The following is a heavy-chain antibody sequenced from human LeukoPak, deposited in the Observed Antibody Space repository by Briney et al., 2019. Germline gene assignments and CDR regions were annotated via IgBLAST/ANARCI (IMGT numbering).Heavy chain of an antibody. V-gene: IGHV4-34*01. CDR2: INHSGST. CDR3: ARASTYYYGSGSYSNWFDP. J-gene: IGHJ5*02. D-gene: IGHD3-10*01. CDR1: GGSISSYY. Sequence: SETLSLTCTVSGGSISSYYWSWIRQPPGKGLEWIGEINHSGSTNYNPSLKSRVTISVDTSKNQFSLKLSSVTAADTAVYYCARASTYYYGSGSYSNWFDPWGQGTLVTVSS.